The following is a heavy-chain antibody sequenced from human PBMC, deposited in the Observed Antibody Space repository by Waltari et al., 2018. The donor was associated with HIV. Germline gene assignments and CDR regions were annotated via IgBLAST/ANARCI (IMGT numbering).Heavy chain of an antibody. V-gene: IGHV4-59*01. CDR2: IYYSGST. CDR1: GASISSYY. J-gene: IGHJ3*02. D-gene: IGHD3-22*01. CDR3: ARTPIYYDQWGRRFDI. Sequence: QVQLQESGPGLVKPSETLSLPCTVSGASISSYYWSWIRQPPGRGLEWIGYIYYSGSTNYNPSLKSRVTISVDTSKNQFSLKLSSVTAADTAVYYCARTPIYYDQWGRRFDIWGQGTMVTVSS.